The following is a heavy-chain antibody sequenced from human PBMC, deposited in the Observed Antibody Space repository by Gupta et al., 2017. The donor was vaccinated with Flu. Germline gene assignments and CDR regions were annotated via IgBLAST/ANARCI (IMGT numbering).Heavy chain of an antibody. D-gene: IGHD6-13*01. CDR3: VEESLSSRWDLFDF. J-gene: IGHJ4*02. V-gene: IGHV3-9*01. Sequence: DDFAMHWVRQAPGKGLEWVSGISWNSNDIAEADSGNGRFTVSRDNAKNALYLQLTSLITEETDLYFCVEESLSSRWDLFDFCGQGTLVTVSS. CDR1: DDFA. CDR2: ISWNSNDI.